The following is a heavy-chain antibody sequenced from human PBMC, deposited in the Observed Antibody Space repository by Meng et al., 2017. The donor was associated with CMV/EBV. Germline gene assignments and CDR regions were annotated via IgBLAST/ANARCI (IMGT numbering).Heavy chain of an antibody. CDR2: ISSSGSTI. D-gene: IGHD2-2*01. J-gene: IGHJ6*02. CDR1: GFTFSDYY. CDR3: ARDQGVVPAAIGYYYYGMDV. V-gene: IGHV3-11*01. Sequence: GESLKISCAASGFTFSDYYMSWIRQAPGKGLEWVSYISSSGSTIYYADSVKGRFTISRDNAKNSLYLRMNSLRAEDTAVYYCARDQGVVPAAIGYYYYGMDVWGQGTTVTVS.